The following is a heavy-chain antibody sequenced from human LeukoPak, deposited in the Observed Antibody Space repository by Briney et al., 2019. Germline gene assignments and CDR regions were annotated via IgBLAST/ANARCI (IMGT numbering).Heavy chain of an antibody. D-gene: IGHD3-16*01. CDR2: ISGNSNFI. V-gene: IGHV3-21*01. CDR3: ARRDLRGIVY. CDR1: GFTFGDYN. Sequence: PGGSLRLSCTASGFTFGDYNMTWVRQAPGKGLEWVSSISGNSNFINYGNSVKGRFSSSRDNAKNSLYLRMNSLRVEDTAVYYCARRDLRGIVYWGQGILVTVSS. J-gene: IGHJ4*02.